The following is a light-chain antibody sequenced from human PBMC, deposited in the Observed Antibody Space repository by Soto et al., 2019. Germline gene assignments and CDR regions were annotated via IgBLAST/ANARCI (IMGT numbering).Light chain of an antibody. Sequence: EIVLTQSPGTLSLSPGERATLSCRASQSVTTSYLAWYQQKPGQAPRLLIQGASSRATGIPDRFSGSGSGTDFTLTIRRLEPEDFAVYYCQQYGSSPPITFGQGTRLEIK. CDR2: GAS. V-gene: IGKV3-20*01. J-gene: IGKJ5*01. CDR1: QSVTTSY. CDR3: QQYGSSPPIT.